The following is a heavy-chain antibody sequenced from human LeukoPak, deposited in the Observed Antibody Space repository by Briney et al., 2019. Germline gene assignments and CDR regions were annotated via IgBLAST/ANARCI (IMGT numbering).Heavy chain of an antibody. J-gene: IGHJ5*02. CDR2: IYYSGST. D-gene: IGHD5-24*01. CDR1: GGSISSYY. Sequence: SETLSLTCTVSGGSISSYYWSWIRQPPGKGLEWIGYIYYSGSTNYNPSPKSRVTISVDTSKNQFSLKLSSVTAADTAVYYCARDNSVRDEAWWFNPWGQGTLVTVSS. CDR3: ARDNSVRDEAWWFNP. V-gene: IGHV4-59*01.